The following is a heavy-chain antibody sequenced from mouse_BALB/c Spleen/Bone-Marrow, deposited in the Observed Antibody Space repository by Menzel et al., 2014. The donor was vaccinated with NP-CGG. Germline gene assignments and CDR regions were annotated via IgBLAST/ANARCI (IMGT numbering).Heavy chain of an antibody. CDR1: GYTFSSYW. CDR2: ILPGSGST. D-gene: IGHD3-2*01. CDR3: ATARATWFAY. J-gene: IGHJ3*01. Sequence: QVQLQQSGAELMKPGASVKISCKATGYTFSSYWIEWVKQRPGHGLEWIGEILPGSGSTNYNEKFKGKATVTADTSSNTAYMQLSSLTSEDSAVYYCATARATWFAYWGQGTLVTVS. V-gene: IGHV1-9*01.